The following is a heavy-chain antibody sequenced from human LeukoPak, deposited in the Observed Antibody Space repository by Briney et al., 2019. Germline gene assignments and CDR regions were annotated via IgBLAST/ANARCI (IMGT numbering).Heavy chain of an antibody. J-gene: IGHJ4*02. CDR3: ARDIGNSGWYTFDY. CDR2: TYYRSKWYN. Sequence: SQTLSLTCAISGDSVSSKNGAWNWIRQSPSRGLEWLGRTYYRSKWYNDYAEFIQGRITINPDTSKNQFSLQLNSVTPEDTAVYFCARDIGNSGWYTFDYWGQGTLVNVSS. CDR1: GDSVSSKNGA. V-gene: IGHV6-1*01. D-gene: IGHD6-19*01.